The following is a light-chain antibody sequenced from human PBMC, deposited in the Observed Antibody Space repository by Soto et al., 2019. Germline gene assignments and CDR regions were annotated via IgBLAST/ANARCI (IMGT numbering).Light chain of an antibody. Sequence: QSALTQPASVSGSPGQSITISCSGTSSDVGGYKYVSWYQQHPGKAPKLMIYDVSNRPSGVSNRFSVSKSGNTASLTISGLQAEDEADYYCSSYTSSSTQVFGGGTKVTVL. CDR3: SSYTSSSTQV. CDR1: SSDVGGYKY. CDR2: DVS. J-gene: IGLJ2*01. V-gene: IGLV2-14*01.